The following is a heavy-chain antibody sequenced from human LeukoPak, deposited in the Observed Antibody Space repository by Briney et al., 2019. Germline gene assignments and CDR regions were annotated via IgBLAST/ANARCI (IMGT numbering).Heavy chain of an antibody. D-gene: IGHD6-19*01. CDR3: ARAKEDTSGCLDY. CDR2: IKEDGSDK. Sequence: GGSLRLSCAASGFTFSDYYMSWIRQAPGKGLEWVANIKEDGSDKYYMDSVKGRFTISRDNAKNSLYLQMNSLRAEDIAVYYCARAKEDTSGCLDYWGQGTLVTFSS. CDR1: GFTFSDYY. J-gene: IGHJ4*02. V-gene: IGHV3-7*01.